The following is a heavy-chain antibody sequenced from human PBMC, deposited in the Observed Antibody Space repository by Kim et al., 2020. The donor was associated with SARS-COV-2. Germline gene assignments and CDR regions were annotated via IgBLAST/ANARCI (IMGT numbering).Heavy chain of an antibody. V-gene: IGHV3-21*01. CDR3: ARDHYYDSSDY. CDR2: YV. Sequence: YVHYADSVKGRFTISRDSAKNSLYLEMNSLRVEDTAIYYCARDHYYDSSDYWGQGTLVTVSS. D-gene: IGHD3-22*01. J-gene: IGHJ4*02.